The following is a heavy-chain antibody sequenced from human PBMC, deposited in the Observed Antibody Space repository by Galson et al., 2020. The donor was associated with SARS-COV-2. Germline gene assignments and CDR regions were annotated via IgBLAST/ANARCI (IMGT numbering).Heavy chain of an antibody. CDR2: IYTSGST. D-gene: IGHD3-22*01. Sequence: SETLSLTCTVSGGSISSYYWSWIRQPAGKGLEWIGRIYTSGSTNYNPSLKSRVTMSVDTSKNQFSLKLSSVTAADTAVYYCARDGLYYYDSSGYRNDAFDIWGQGTMVTVSS. V-gene: IGHV4-4*07. CDR3: ARDGLYYYDSSGYRNDAFDI. CDR1: GGSISSYY. J-gene: IGHJ3*02.